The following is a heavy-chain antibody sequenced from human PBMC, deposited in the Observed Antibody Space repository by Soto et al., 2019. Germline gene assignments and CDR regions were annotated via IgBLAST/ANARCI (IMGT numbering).Heavy chain of an antibody. Sequence: XGSLRLSCSASGFTLDDYTMHWVRQAPGKGLEWVSLISWDGGSTYYADSVKGRFTISRDNAKNSLYLQMNSLRAEDTAVYYCARDQRGAFDTWGQGTMVTVSS. J-gene: IGHJ3*02. CDR3: ARDQRGAFDT. V-gene: IGHV3-43*01. CDR1: GFTLDDYT. CDR2: ISWDGGST.